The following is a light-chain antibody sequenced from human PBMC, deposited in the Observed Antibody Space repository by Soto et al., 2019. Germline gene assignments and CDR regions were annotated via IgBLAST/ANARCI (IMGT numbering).Light chain of an antibody. CDR2: GAY. V-gene: IGKV3-15*01. Sequence: EMVITHSPATLSVSPWDRATLSCRASQSVSSTLAWYQQKPGQDPRLLIYGAYTRATGITARFSGSAYGTEYTITISSMQSEDFAVYYCQQYNNWPPWTFGQGTKVDI. J-gene: IGKJ1*01. CDR1: QSVSST. CDR3: QQYNNWPPWT.